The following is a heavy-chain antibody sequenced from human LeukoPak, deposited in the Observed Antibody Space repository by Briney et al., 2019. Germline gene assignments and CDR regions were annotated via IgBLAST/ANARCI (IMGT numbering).Heavy chain of an antibody. V-gene: IGHV1-8*01. CDR1: GYTFTSYD. D-gene: IGHD3-22*01. CDR3: ARGRGDYDSSGYFRDDAFDI. Sequence: ASVKVSCKASGYTFTSYDINWVRQATGQGLEWMGWMNPNSGNTGYAQKFQGRVTMTRNTSISTAYMELSSLRSEDTAVYYCARGRGDYDSSGYFRDDAFDIWAQGTMVTVSS. J-gene: IGHJ3*02. CDR2: MNPNSGNT.